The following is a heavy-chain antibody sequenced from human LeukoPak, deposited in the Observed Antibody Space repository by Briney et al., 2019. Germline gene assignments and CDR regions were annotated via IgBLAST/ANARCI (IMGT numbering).Heavy chain of an antibody. CDR2: ISSSSSYI. D-gene: IGHD3-22*01. V-gene: IGHV3-21*01. CDR1: GFTFSSYS. J-gene: IGHJ3*02. CDR3: ARDGYYYDSSGYYIDAFDI. Sequence: PGGSLRLSCAASGFTFSSYSMNWVRQAPGKGLEWASSISSSSSYIYYADSVKGRFTISRDNAKNSLYLQMNSLRAEDTAVYYCARDGYYYDSSGYYIDAFDIWGQGTMVTVSS.